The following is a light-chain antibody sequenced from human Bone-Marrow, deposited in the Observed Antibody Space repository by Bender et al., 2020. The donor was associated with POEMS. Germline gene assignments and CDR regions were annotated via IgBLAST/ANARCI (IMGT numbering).Light chain of an antibody. J-gene: IGLJ3*02. CDR2: DVS. Sequence: QSALTQPASVSGSPGQSITISCTVTNTDTSYYKYVVWYQQHPGTAPKVIIYDVSNRPSGVSNRFSGSKSGSTASLTISRHQAEDEADYYCSSFANRDTWVFGGETKLTVL. V-gene: IGLV2-14*03. CDR3: SSFANRDTWV. CDR1: NTDTSYYKY.